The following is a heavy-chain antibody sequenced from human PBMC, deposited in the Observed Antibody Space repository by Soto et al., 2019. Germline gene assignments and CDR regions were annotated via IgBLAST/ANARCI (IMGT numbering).Heavy chain of an antibody. CDR3: ATAATTNWRGPLDY. V-gene: IGHV3-23*01. Sequence: EVQLLESGGQLVQPGGSLRLSCAASGFTFSSVSMSWVRQAPGPGLEWISGIRNSASGTEYADSVKGRFTVSRDNSRNTLYLQINSLSVEDTAIYYCATAATTNWRGPLDYWGQGTLVIVSS. CDR1: GFTFSSVS. J-gene: IGHJ4*02. D-gene: IGHD1-1*01. CDR2: IRNSASGT.